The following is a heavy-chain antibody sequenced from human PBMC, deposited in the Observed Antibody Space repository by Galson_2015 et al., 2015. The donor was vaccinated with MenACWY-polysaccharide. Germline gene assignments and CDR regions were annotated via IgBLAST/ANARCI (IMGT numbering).Heavy chain of an antibody. J-gene: IGHJ4*02. Sequence: VKVSCTASGYTFTNYDIDWVRQAPGQGLGRMAWMNPNSGNSGYAQKFHGRVTLTKDTSINTDYLELISLRSEDTAMYYLSRTLGDFDYWGQGTLVTVSS. V-gene: IGHV1-8*01. CDR2: MNPNSGNS. CDR3: SRTLGDFDY. D-gene: IGHD3-16*01. CDR1: GYTFTNYD.